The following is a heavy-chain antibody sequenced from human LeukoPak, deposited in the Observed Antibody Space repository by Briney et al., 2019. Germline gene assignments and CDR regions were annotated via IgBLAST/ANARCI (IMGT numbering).Heavy chain of an antibody. D-gene: IGHD3-22*01. Sequence: GGSLRLSCAASGFTLSSYSMKWVHQAPGKGLEWVSYISSSSRTIYYADSVKGRFTISRDNAKNSLYLQMNSLRAEDTAVYYCATGDYYDMNYWVQGTLVTVSS. J-gene: IGHJ4*02. CDR2: ISSSSRTI. CDR3: ATGDYYDMNY. CDR1: GFTLSSYS. V-gene: IGHV3-48*01.